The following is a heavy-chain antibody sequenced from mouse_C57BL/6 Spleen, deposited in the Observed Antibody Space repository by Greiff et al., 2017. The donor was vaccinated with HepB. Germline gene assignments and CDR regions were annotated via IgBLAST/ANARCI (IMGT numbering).Heavy chain of an antibody. D-gene: IGHD2-1*01. CDR1: GFTFSSYA. CDR2: ISDGGSYT. CDR3: ARAGSYYGNLYYFDY. Sequence: EVQGVESGGGLVKPGGSLKLSCAASGFTFSSYAMSWVRQTPEKRLEWVATISDGGSYTYYPDNVKGRFTISRDNAKNNLYLQMSHLKSEDTAMYYCARAGSYYGNLYYFDYWGQGTTLTVSS. J-gene: IGHJ2*01. V-gene: IGHV5-4*01.